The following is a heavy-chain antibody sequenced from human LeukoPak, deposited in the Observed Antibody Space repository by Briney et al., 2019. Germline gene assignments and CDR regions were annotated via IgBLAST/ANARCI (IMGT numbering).Heavy chain of an antibody. Sequence: GGSLRLSCAASGVSFSSYGMYWVRQAPGKGLEWVSGISASGGRTYYADSVKGRFTISRDNSKNTMYLQINSLRADDTAVYYSAKVPRSGEIVVVSSAAAHFDYWGQGILVTVSS. J-gene: IGHJ4*02. CDR3: AKVPRSGEIVVVSSAAAHFDY. V-gene: IGHV3-23*01. D-gene: IGHD2-2*01. CDR2: ISASGGRT. CDR1: GVSFSSYG.